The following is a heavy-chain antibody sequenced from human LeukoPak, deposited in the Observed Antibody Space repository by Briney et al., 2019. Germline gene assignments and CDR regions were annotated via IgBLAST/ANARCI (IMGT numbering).Heavy chain of an antibody. CDR1: GYTFTSYY. V-gene: IGHV1-3*01. J-gene: IGHJ2*01. CDR3: ARLTYYYDSSGYRPLYWYFDL. Sequence: ASVKVSCKASGYTFTSYYMHWVRQAPGQRLEWMGWINAGNGNTKYSQKFQGRVTITRDTSASTAYMELSSLRSEDTAVYYCARLTYYYDSSGYRPLYWYFDLWGRGTLVTVSS. CDR2: INAGNGNT. D-gene: IGHD3-22*01.